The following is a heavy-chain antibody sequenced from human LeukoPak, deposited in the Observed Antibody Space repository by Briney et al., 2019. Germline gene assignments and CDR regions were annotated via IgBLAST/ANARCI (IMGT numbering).Heavy chain of an antibody. D-gene: IGHD6-19*01. J-gene: IGHJ3*02. CDR3: ATQTGIAVAGPDAFDI. Sequence: ASVKVSCKVSGYTLTELSMHWVRQAPGKGLEWMGGFDPEDGETIYAQKFQGRVTMTEDTSTDTAYMELSSLRSEDTVVYYCATQTGIAVAGPDAFDIWGQGTMVTVSS. CDR1: GYTLTELS. V-gene: IGHV1-24*01. CDR2: FDPEDGET.